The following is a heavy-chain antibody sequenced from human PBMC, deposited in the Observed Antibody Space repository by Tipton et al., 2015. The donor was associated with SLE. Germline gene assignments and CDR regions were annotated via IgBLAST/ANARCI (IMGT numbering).Heavy chain of an antibody. V-gene: IGHV4-38-2*01. D-gene: IGHD3-3*01. Sequence: TLSLTCAVSGYSISSGYFWGWIRQPPGKGLEWIGSIYYSGTTYYNPSLKSRVTISVDTSKNQFSLKLSSVTAADTAVYYCARGLPPDYDFWSGYYDAFDIWGQGTMVTVSS. J-gene: IGHJ3*02. CDR1: GYSISSGYF. CDR3: ARGLPPDYDFWSGYYDAFDI. CDR2: IYYSGTT.